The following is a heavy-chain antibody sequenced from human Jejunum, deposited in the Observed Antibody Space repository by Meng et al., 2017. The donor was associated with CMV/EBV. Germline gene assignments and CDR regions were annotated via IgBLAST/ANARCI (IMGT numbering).Heavy chain of an antibody. J-gene: IGHJ4*02. CDR2: MNPNRGTT. CDR3: ATGVADFEY. D-gene: IGHD6-19*01. CDR1: GYTFTSYD. Sequence: QVQLVAPGAEVKKPGASVKFSCKASGYTFTSYDINWVPQGTGQGLEWMGWMNPNRGTTGYAQKFQGRVTMTRNISKSTAYLGLSSLRSEDTAVYYCATGVADFEYWGQGTLVTVSS. V-gene: IGHV1-8*01.